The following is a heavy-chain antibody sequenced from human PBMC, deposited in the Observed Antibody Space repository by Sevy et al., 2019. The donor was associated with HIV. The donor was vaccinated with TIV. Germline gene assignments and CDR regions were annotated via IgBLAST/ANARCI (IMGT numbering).Heavy chain of an antibody. CDR2: ICYSGST. J-gene: IGHJ4*02. V-gene: IGHV4-61*01. Sequence: SETLSLTCAVSGGSVSSGSYYWSWIRQPPGKGLEWIGYICYSGSTNYNPSLKSRVTISVDTSKNQFSLKLSSVTAADTAVYYCAISPGYCSGGSCSSDYWGQGTLVTVSS. CDR1: GGSVSSGSYY. CDR3: AISPGYCSGGSCSSDY. D-gene: IGHD2-15*01.